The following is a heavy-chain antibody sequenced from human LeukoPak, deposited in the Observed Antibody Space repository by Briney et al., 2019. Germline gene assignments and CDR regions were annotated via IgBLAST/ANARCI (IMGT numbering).Heavy chain of an antibody. Sequence: GGSLRLSCAASGFTFSRFWMNWVRQAPGKGLEWVANIKTDGSEKYYVDSVKGRFTISRDNAKNSAYLQMNSLRVEDTAMYYCVRDAWFGESRAGGQGTLVTVSP. J-gene: IGHJ4*02. D-gene: IGHD3-10*01. V-gene: IGHV3-7*01. CDR3: VRDAWFGESRA. CDR1: GFTFSRFW. CDR2: IKTDGSEK.